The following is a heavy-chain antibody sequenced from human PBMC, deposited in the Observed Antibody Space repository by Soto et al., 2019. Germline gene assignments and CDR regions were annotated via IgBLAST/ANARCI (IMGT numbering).Heavy chain of an antibody. CDR2: INPSGGST. CDR3: ACSTAVAGMSDWFDP. Sequence: GASVKVSCKASGYTFTSYYMHWVRQAPGQGLEWMGIINPSGGSTSYAQKFQGRVTMTRDTSMSTVYMELNSLRSEDTAVYYFACSTAVAGMSDWFDPWGQGTQVTVSS. V-gene: IGHV1-46*01. CDR1: GYTFTSYY. D-gene: IGHD6-19*01. J-gene: IGHJ5*02.